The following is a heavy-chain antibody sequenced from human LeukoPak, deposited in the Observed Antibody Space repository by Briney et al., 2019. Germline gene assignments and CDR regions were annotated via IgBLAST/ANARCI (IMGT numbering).Heavy chain of an antibody. CDR1: GYTFISYG. Sequence: GASVKVSCKASGYTFISYGISWVRQAPGQGLEWMGWISAYNGNTNYAQKLQGRVTMTTDTSTSTAYMELRSLRSDDTAVYYCARTLTYYYDSSGYYPPLGYWGQGTLVTVSS. CDR2: ISAYNGNT. V-gene: IGHV1-18*01. CDR3: ARTLTYYYDSSGYYPPLGY. D-gene: IGHD3-22*01. J-gene: IGHJ4*02.